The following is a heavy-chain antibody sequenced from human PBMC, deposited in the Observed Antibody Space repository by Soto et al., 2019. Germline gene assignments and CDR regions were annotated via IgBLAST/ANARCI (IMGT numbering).Heavy chain of an antibody. Sequence: GGSLRLSCAASGFTFDDYAMHWVRQAPGKGLEWVSGISWNSGSIGYADSVKGRFTISRDNAKNSLYLQMNSLRAEDTALYYCAKDIDGVETPRLRFLEWSPFDYWGQGTLVTVSS. CDR1: GFTFDDYA. J-gene: IGHJ4*02. D-gene: IGHD3-3*01. CDR3: AKDIDGVETPRLRFLEWSPFDY. CDR2: ISWNSGSI. V-gene: IGHV3-9*01.